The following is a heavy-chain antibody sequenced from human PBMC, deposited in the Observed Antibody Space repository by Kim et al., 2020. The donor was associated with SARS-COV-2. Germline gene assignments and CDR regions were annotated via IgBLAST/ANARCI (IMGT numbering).Heavy chain of an antibody. CDR3: AKDRAVSGLMGAMGY. CDR2: LSGSGDGT. CDR1: GFTFSSYA. D-gene: IGHD6-19*01. V-gene: IGHV3-23*01. Sequence: GGSLRLSCAASGFTFSSYAMGWVRQAPGKGLEWVSSLSGSGDGTYYADSVKGRFTISRDNSRRRVFLQMDSLSAEDTAVYYCAKDRAVSGLMGAMGYWGQGTLVTVSS. J-gene: IGHJ4*02.